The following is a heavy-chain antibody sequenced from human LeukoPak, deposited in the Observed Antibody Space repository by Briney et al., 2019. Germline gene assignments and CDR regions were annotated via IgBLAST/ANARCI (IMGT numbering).Heavy chain of an antibody. J-gene: IGHJ5*02. D-gene: IGHD3-16*01. V-gene: IGHV3-7*01. CDR1: GFTISHYW. Sequence: PGGSLRLSCVASGFTISHYWMTWVRQAPGEGLEWVANIEKDGGEKTYVDSVKGRFTISRDNAKNSIFLQMNSLRVEDMAIYYCVRDGGTDWYDPWGQGTLVSISS. CDR2: IEKDGGEK. CDR3: VRDGGTDWYDP.